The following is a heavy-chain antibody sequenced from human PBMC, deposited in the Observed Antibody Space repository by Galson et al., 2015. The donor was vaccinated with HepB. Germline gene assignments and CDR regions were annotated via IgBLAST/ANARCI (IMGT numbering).Heavy chain of an antibody. J-gene: IGHJ4*02. Sequence: SLRLSCAASGFRFSASAMHWVRQASGKGLEWIGRIRTKSNNYATTYGASVKGRFTISRDDSRNMAYLQMNGLKTEDTAVYFCTSYDNSYGKSAYYQNFWGQGTLVTVSS. D-gene: IGHD3-22*01. V-gene: IGHV3-73*01. CDR1: GFRFSASA. CDR2: IRTKSNNYAT. CDR3: TSYDNSYGKSAYYQNF.